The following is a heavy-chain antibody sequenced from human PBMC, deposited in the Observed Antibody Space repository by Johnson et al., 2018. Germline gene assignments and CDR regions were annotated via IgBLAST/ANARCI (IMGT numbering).Heavy chain of an antibody. Sequence: QVQLVESGGGVVQPGRSLRLSCAASGFTFSSYAMHWVRQAPGKGLEWVAVISYDGNNRYYADSVKGRFTISRDNSKNTLYLQMNSLTSEDTAVSFCTRDREMALGGVFDIWGQGTMVTVAS. J-gene: IGHJ3*02. D-gene: IGHD5-24*01. CDR2: ISYDGNNR. V-gene: IGHV3-30-3*01. CDR1: GFTFSSYA. CDR3: TRDREMALGGVFDI.